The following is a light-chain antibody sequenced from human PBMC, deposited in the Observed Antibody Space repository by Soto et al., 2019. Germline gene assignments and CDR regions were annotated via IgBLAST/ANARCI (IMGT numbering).Light chain of an antibody. V-gene: IGKV3-15*01. Sequence: EIVMTQSPTTLSVSPGERATLSCRASQSVSNNLAWYQQKPGQAPRLLIYGASTRATGIPARFSGSGSGTEFTLTISSLQSEDFAVYYCQQYNIWPPLTFGGGTKVEIK. CDR2: GAS. CDR3: QQYNIWPPLT. CDR1: QSVSNN. J-gene: IGKJ4*01.